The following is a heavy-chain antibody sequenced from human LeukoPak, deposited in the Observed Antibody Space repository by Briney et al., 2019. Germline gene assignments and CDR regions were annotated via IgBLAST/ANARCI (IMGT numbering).Heavy chain of an antibody. Sequence: GGSLRLSCAASRFTFSSSAMTWVRQAPGKGLEWVSSIISSGATTYYADSVKGRFTISRDNSKNTLYLQMNSLRAEDTAIYFCAKGWHDAFDLWGQGTMVTVSS. CDR3: AKGWHDAFDL. CDR1: RFTFSSSA. V-gene: IGHV3-23*01. CDR2: IISSGATT. J-gene: IGHJ3*01.